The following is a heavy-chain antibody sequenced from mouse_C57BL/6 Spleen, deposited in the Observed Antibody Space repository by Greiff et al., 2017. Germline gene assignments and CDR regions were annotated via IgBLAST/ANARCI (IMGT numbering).Heavy chain of an antibody. J-gene: IGHJ4*01. CDR2: ISSGGSYT. CDR3: ARQGWLHDYYAMDY. Sequence: EVKLMESGGDLVKPGGSLKLSCAASGFTFSSYGMSWVRQTPDKRLEWVATISSGGSYTYYPDSVKGRFTISRDNAKNTLYLQMSSLKSEDTAMYYCARQGWLHDYYAMDYWGQGTAVTVSS. V-gene: IGHV5-6*01. D-gene: IGHD2-2*01. CDR1: GFTFSSYG.